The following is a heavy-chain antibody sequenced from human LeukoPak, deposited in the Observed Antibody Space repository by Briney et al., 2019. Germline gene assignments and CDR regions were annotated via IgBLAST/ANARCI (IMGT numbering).Heavy chain of an antibody. D-gene: IGHD6-13*01. CDR2: INSDESIT. V-gene: IGHV3-74*01. CDR3: ATAGYSGSWFDY. J-gene: IGHJ4*02. CDR1: GFTFTSSW. Sequence: PGGSLRLSCVASGFTFTSSWMYWVRQAPGKGLVWVSRINSDESITTYADSVKGRFTISRDNSKNTLYLQMNSLRAEDTALYYCATAGYSGSWFDYWGQGTLVTVSS.